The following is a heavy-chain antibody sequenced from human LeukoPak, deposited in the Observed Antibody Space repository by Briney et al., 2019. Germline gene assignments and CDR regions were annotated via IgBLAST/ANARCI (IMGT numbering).Heavy chain of an antibody. D-gene: IGHD5-18*01. V-gene: IGHV1-69*13. J-gene: IGHJ6*02. CDR3: ATSYGQKTYYYYGMDV. Sequence: ASVKVSCKASGGTFSSYAISWVRQAPGQGLEWMGGIIPIFGTANYAQKFQGRVTITADESTSTAYMELSSLRSEDTAVYYCATSYGQKTYYYYGMDVWGQGTTVTVSS. CDR1: GGTFSSYA. CDR2: IIPIFGTA.